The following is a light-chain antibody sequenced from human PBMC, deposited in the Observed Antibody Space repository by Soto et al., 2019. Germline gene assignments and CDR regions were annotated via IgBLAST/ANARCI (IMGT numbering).Light chain of an antibody. Sequence: AIRMTQSPSSFSASTGDRVTITCRASQGISSYLAWYQQKPGKAPKLLIYAASTLQSRVPSRFSGSGSGTDFTLTISCLQSEDFATYYFQQYYSYPRTFGQGTKVEIK. CDR1: QGISSY. CDR2: AAS. CDR3: QQYYSYPRT. V-gene: IGKV1-8*01. J-gene: IGKJ1*01.